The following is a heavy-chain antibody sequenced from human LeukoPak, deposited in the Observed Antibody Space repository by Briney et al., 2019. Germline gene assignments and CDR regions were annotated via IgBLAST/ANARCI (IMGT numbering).Heavy chain of an antibody. CDR1: GFSISSNY. Sequence: GGSLRLSCAASGFSISSNYISWVRQAPAKGLEWVSVIYSCGSTYYADSVKGRFTISRDNSKNTLYLQMNSLRAEDTAVYYCARVACGTGGSCYSRGAFDIWGQGTMVTVSS. V-gene: IGHV3-53*01. CDR2: IYSCGST. J-gene: IGHJ3*02. CDR3: ARVACGTGGSCYSRGAFDI. D-gene: IGHD2-15*01.